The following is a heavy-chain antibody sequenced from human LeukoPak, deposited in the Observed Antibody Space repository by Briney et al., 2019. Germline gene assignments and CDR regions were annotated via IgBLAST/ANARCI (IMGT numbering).Heavy chain of an antibody. V-gene: IGHV4-61*02. Sequence: SETLSLTCTVSGGSISSSSYYWSWIRQPAGKGLEWIGRIYTSGSTNYNPSLKSRVTMSVDTSKNQFSLKLSSVTAADTAVYYCARDKSYYYDSSGYWVFDYWGQGTLVTVSS. CDR1: GGSISSSSYY. CDR3: ARDKSYYYDSSGYWVFDY. J-gene: IGHJ4*02. D-gene: IGHD3-22*01. CDR2: IYTSGST.